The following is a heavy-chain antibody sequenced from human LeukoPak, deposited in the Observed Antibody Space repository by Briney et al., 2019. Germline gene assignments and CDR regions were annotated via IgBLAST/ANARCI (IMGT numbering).Heavy chain of an antibody. CDR1: GGSVSIYY. Sequence: SETLSLTCTVSGGSVSIYYWSWIRQPPGKGLEWIGYINYSGSTNYNPSLKSRVTISMDTSKNQFSLRLSSVTAADTAVYYCARTLSDCGGDCFLFWFDPWGQGTLVTVSS. J-gene: IGHJ5*02. CDR3: ARTLSDCGGDCFLFWFDP. D-gene: IGHD2-21*02. V-gene: IGHV4-59*02. CDR2: INYSGST.